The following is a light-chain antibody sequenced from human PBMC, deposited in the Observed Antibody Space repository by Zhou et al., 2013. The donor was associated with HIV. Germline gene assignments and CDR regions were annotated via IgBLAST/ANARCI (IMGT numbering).Light chain of an antibody. J-gene: IGKJ1*01. CDR2: DAS. CDR3: QQSYSRRGM. CDR1: QDISNY. Sequence: DIQMTQSPSSLSASVGDRVTITCHASQDISNYLNWYQQKPGKAPKLLIYDASNLETGVPSRFSGSGSGTDFTLTISSTLPEDVATYYCQQSYSRRGMFGQGTKVEI. V-gene: IGKV1-33*01.